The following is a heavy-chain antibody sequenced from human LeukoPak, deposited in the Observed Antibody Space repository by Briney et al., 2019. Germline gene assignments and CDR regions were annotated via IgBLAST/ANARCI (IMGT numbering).Heavy chain of an antibody. CDR2: IYSGGTT. D-gene: IGHD6-19*01. Sequence: GGSLRLSCAASGFTVSSNYMSWVRQPPGKGLEWVSVIYSGGTTFYADSVKGRFTISRDNSRNTLYLQMNSLRADDTAVYYCTKLKGWYGDGYFDYWGQGIVDTVSS. CDR1: GFTVSSNY. V-gene: IGHV3-53*01. J-gene: IGHJ4*02. CDR3: TKLKGWYGDGYFDY.